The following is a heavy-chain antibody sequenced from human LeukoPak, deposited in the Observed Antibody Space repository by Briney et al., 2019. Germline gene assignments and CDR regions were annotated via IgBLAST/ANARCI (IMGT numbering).Heavy chain of an antibody. CDR3: ARDGTTVTTNYYYAMDV. Sequence: GGSLRLSCVASGFTFSSDEMNWVRQAPGKGLEWVSYISTSGTTTYYADSVKGRFTISRDNAKNSLYLQMNSLRAEDTAAYYCARDGTTVTTNYYYAMDVWGQGTTVTVSS. D-gene: IGHD4-17*01. V-gene: IGHV3-48*03. J-gene: IGHJ6*02. CDR1: GFTFSSDE. CDR2: ISTSGTTT.